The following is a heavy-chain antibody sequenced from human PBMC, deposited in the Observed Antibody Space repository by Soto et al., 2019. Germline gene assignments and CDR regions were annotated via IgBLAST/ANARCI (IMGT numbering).Heavy chain of an antibody. CDR1: GGSFSGYY. Sequence: SETLSLTCAVYGGSFSGYYWSWIRQPPGKGLEWIGEINHSGSTNYNPSLKSRVTISVDTSKNQFSLKLSSVTAADTAVYYCARLYDRETSTRYYFDYWGQGTLVTVSS. V-gene: IGHV4-34*01. J-gene: IGHJ4*02. CDR2: INHSGST. D-gene: IGHD3-22*01. CDR3: ARLYDRETSTRYYFDY.